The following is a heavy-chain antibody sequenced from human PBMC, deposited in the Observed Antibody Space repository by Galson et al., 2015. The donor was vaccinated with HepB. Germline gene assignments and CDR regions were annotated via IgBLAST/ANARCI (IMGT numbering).Heavy chain of an antibody. CDR3: AKAHYYGSGSYSPAAGY. CDR2: IYPGDSDT. V-gene: IGHV5-51*01. D-gene: IGHD3-10*01. CDR1: GYSFTSYW. J-gene: IGHJ4*02. Sequence: QSGAEVKKPGESLKISCKGSGYSFTSYWIGWVRQMPGKGLEWMGIIYPGDSDTRYSPSFQGQVTISRDNSKNTLYLQMNSLRAEDTAVYYCAKAHYYGSGSYSPAAGYWGQGTLVTVSS.